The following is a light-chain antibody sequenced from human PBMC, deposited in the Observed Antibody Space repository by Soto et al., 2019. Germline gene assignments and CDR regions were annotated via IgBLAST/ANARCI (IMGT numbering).Light chain of an antibody. V-gene: IGKV3-15*01. CDR2: GAS. CDR3: QQYDTWPHT. J-gene: IGKJ1*01. CDR1: QSVSSN. Sequence: EIVMTQSPATLSVSPGERATLSCRASQSVSSNLAWYHQKPGQAPRLLVYGASTRATGMPARFSGSGSGTEFTLTISSLQSEDFAVYYCQQYDTWPHTFGQGTKEEIK.